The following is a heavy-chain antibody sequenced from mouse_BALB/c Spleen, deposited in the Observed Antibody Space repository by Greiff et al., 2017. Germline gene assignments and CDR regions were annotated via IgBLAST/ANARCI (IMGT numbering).Heavy chain of an antibody. CDR3: ARQYGNYVYAY. CDR2: ISNGGGST. J-gene: IGHJ3*01. CDR1: GFTFSSYT. Sequence: EVQVVESGGGLVQPGGSLKLSCAASGFTFSSYTMSWVRQTPEKRLEWVAYISNGGGSTYYPDTVKGRFTISRDNAKNTLYLQMSSLKSEDTAMYYCARQYGNYVYAYWGQGTLVTGSA. D-gene: IGHD2-10*02. V-gene: IGHV5-12-2*01.